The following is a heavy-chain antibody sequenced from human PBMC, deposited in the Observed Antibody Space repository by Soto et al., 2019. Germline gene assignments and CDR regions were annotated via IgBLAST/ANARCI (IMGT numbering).Heavy chain of an antibody. D-gene: IGHD3-10*01. CDR1: GGTFSSYA. CDR3: GGCLPYGRLGGGGDYYYYGMDV. CDR2: IIPIFGTA. V-gene: IGHV1-69*01. Sequence: QVQLVQSGAEVKKPGSSVKVSCKASGGTFSSYAISWVRQAPGQGLEWMGGIIPIFGTANYAQKFQGRVTITADETPSQGSMELRRLGSEDTAVYFCGGCLPYGRLGGGGDYYYYGMDVWGQGTTVTVSS. J-gene: IGHJ6*02.